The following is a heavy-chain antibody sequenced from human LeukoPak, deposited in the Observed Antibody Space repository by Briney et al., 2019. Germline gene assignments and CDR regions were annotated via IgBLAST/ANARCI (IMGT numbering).Heavy chain of an antibody. D-gene: IGHD3-9*01. CDR1: GGSISSGDCY. V-gene: IGHV4-30-4*01. CDR3: ARAAMRTYYDILTGYRYFDY. Sequence: SETLSLTCTVSGGSISSGDCYWSWIRQPPGKGLEWIGYIYYSGSTYYNPSLKSRVTISVDTSKNQFSLKLSSVTAADTAVYYCARAAMRTYYDILTGYRYFDYWGQGTLVTVSS. J-gene: IGHJ4*02. CDR2: IYYSGST.